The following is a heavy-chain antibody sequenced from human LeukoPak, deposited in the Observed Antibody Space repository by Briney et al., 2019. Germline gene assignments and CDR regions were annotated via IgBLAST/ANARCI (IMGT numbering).Heavy chain of an antibody. Sequence: PSETLSLTCTVSGGSISSSSYYWGWIRQPPGKGLEWIGSIYYSGSTYYNPSLKSRVTISVDTSKNQFSLKLSSVTAADTAVYYCARDRPYYGDYAPGPDYYMDVWGKGTTVTISS. CDR1: GGSISSSSYY. CDR3: ARDRPYYGDYAPGPDYYMDV. J-gene: IGHJ6*03. CDR2: IYYSGST. V-gene: IGHV4-39*07. D-gene: IGHD4-17*01.